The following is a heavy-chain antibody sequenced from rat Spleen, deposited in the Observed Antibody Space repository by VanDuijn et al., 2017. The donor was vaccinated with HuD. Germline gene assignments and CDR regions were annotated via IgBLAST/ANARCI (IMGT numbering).Heavy chain of an antibody. CDR1: GFTFTDFY. Sequence: EVQLVESDGGLVQPGRSLKLSCAASGFTFTDFYMAWVRQAPTKGLEWVATISYDGSGTYYRDSVKGRFSISRDDAKSTLYLQMDSLRSEDTATYHCASFPQLGAYWYFDFWGPGTMVTVSS. CDR3: ASFPQLGAYWYFDF. V-gene: IGHV5-29*01. CDR2: ISYDGSGT. J-gene: IGHJ1*01. D-gene: IGHD5-1*01.